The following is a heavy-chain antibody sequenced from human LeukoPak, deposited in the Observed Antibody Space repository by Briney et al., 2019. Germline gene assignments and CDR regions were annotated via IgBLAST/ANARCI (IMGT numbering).Heavy chain of an antibody. CDR1: GYTFTSYY. J-gene: IGHJ4*02. Sequence: ASGRASCKASGYTFTSYYMHWVRQAPGQGLEWMGIINPSGGSTSYAQTFQGRVTMTRDTSTSTVYMELSSLRSEDTAVYYCARDRSTVVVEIDYWGQGTLVTVSS. V-gene: IGHV1-46*01. D-gene: IGHD3-22*01. CDR2: INPSGGST. CDR3: ARDRSTVVVEIDY.